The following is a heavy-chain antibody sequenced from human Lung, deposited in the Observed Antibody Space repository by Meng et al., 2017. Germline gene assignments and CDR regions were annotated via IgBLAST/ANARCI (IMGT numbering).Heavy chain of an antibody. CDR2: MKSNIDGGTV. V-gene: IGHV3-15*01. CDR1: GFIFSNAW. CDR3: SGHVDY. Sequence: EVELGETGGGFVKPGGSLIRACVGSGFIFSNAWMPWVRQATGKGLEWLGRMKSNIDGGTVDYAASVSGRFFISRDDSKNTFYLQMNSLKTEDTAVYYCSGHVDYWGHGTLVTVSS. J-gene: IGHJ4*01.